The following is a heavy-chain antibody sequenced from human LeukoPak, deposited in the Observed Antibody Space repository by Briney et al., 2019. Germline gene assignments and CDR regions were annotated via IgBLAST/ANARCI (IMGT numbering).Heavy chain of an antibody. CDR3: ARIGGDRHPIEY. D-gene: IGHD2-21*02. CDR2: IWYDGSNK. Sequence: PGGSLRLSCAASGFTFRTYGMHWVRQAPGRGLQWVAVIWYDGSNKYYPDSVKGRFTISRDNSKNTLYLQMSSLRAEDTAVYYCARIGGDRHPIEYWGQGTLVTVSS. V-gene: IGHV3-33*01. CDR1: GFTFRTYG. J-gene: IGHJ4*02.